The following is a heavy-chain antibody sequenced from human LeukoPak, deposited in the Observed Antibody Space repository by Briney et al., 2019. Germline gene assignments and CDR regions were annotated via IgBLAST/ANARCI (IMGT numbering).Heavy chain of an antibody. J-gene: IGHJ4*02. CDR3: ARDKPYYYDSSGYSGDY. Sequence: PSETLSLTCTVSGGSISSYYWSWIRQPPGKGLEWIGYIYYSGSTNYNPSLRSRVTISVDTSKNQFSLKLSSVTADDTAVYYCARDKPYYYDSSGYSGDYWGQGTLVTVSS. V-gene: IGHV4-59*01. CDR2: IYYSGST. D-gene: IGHD3-22*01. CDR1: GGSISSYY.